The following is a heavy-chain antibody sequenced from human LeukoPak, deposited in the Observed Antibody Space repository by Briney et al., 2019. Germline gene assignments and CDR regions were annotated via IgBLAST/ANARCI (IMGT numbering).Heavy chain of an antibody. Sequence: PGGSLRPSCAASGFTFSSYAMSWVRQAPGKGLEWVSAIGGSGGSTYSADSVKGRFTISRDNSKNTLYLQMNNLRADGTAVYYCAVGYNSGWPSQAFDYWGQGTLVTVSS. D-gene: IGHD6-19*01. V-gene: IGHV3-23*01. J-gene: IGHJ4*02. CDR2: IGGSGGST. CDR1: GFTFSSYA. CDR3: AVGYNSGWPSQAFDY.